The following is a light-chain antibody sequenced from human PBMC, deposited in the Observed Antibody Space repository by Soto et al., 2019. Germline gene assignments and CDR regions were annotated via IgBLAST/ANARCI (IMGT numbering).Light chain of an antibody. CDR2: DAS. V-gene: IGKV3-11*01. J-gene: IGKJ4*01. CDR1: ESVSSY. CDR3: QQRSNWPPLT. Sequence: VLTQPPATLSLSPGERATLSCRASESVSSYLAWYQQKPGQAPRLLIYDASNRATGIPARFSGSGSGTDFTLTISSLEPEDFAVYYCQQRSNWPPLTFGGGTKVHI.